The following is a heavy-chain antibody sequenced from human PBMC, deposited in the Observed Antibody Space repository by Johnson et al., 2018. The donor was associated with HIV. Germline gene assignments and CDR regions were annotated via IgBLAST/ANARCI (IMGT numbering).Heavy chain of an antibody. Sequence: QLVESGGGLVQPGRSLRLSCAASGFTFDDYAMHWVRQAPGKGLEWVSGISWNSGSIGYADSVKGRFTISRDNAKNSLYLQMNSLRAEDTAVYYCARDGTRYYYDSSGSRGAFDIWGQGTMVTVSS. CDR2: ISWNSGSI. V-gene: IGHV3-9*01. CDR3: ARDGTRYYYDSSGSRGAFDI. CDR1: GFTFDDYA. D-gene: IGHD3-22*01. J-gene: IGHJ3*02.